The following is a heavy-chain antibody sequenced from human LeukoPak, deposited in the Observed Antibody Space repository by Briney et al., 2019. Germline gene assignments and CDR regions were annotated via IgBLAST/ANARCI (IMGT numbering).Heavy chain of an antibody. V-gene: IGHV4-39*01. CDR2: ISYSGSI. CDR3: ATLEIGDYYFDY. D-gene: IGHD3-16*01. J-gene: IGHJ4*02. Sequence: SETLSLTCTVSGGSISSRPYYWGWVRQPPGKGLEWIGSISYSGSIHYNPSLKSRVTISVDTSKNHFSQRLSSVTAADTAVYYCATLEIGDYYFDYWGQGTLVTVSS. CDR1: GGSISSRPYY.